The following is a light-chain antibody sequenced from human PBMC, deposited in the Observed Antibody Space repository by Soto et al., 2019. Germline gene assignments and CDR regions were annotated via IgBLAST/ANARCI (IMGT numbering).Light chain of an antibody. Sequence: DIQMTQSPSSLSASVGDRVTITSQASQGITNYLNWYQQXPGKAPKLLIYGASNLETGVPSRFSGSGSRTDFTFTISSLQAEDAATYFCQQYDSVFTFGQGTRLEIK. J-gene: IGKJ5*01. V-gene: IGKV1-33*01. CDR2: GAS. CDR1: QGITNY. CDR3: QQYDSVFT.